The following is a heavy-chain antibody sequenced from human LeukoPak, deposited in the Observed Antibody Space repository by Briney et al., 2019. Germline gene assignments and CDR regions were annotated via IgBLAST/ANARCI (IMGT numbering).Heavy chain of an antibody. CDR3: ARGTRGRDLDY. D-gene: IGHD3-16*01. CDR2: IWYVESDT. Sequence: PGGSLRLSCAASGFTFNSYGMHWVRQAPGKGLEWVAVIWYVESDTSYADSVKGRFTISRDNSKNTLYLQMNSLRAEDTAVYFCARGTRGRDLDYWGQGTLVTVSS. V-gene: IGHV3-33*01. J-gene: IGHJ4*02. CDR1: GFTFNSYG.